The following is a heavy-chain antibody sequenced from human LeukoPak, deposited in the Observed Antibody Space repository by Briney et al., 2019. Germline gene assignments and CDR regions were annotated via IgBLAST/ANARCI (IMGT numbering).Heavy chain of an antibody. V-gene: IGHV4-39*01. CDR1: GGSISSSSYY. D-gene: IGHD5-18*01. Sequence: SETLSLTCTVSGGSISSSSYYRGWIRQPPGKGLEWIGSIYYSGSTYYNPSLKSRVTISVDTSKNQFSLKLSSVTAADTAVYYCARLARGSGYSYGYEFDYWGQGTLVTVSS. CDR2: IYYSGST. J-gene: IGHJ4*02. CDR3: ARLARGSGYSYGYEFDY.